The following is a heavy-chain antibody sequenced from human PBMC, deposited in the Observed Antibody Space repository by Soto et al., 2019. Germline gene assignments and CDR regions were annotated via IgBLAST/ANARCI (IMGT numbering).Heavy chain of an antibody. J-gene: IGHJ4*02. CDR2: ISTSGST. V-gene: IGHV4-4*07. Sequence: QVQLQESGPGLVKPSETLSLTCTVSGGSLSSYYWSWIRQPAGKGLEWIGRISTSGSTNYNPSLKSRVTMSVDTSKNQFSLRLSSVTAADTAVYYCARGSCRSCSCYGLDYWGQGTLVTVSS. CDR1: GGSLSSYY. CDR3: ARGSCRSCSCYGLDY. D-gene: IGHD2-2*01.